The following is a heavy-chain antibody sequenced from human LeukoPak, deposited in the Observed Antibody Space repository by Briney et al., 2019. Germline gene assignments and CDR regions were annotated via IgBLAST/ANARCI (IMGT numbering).Heavy chain of an antibody. CDR1: GGTFSSYA. V-gene: IGHV1-69*05. CDR2: IIPIFGTA. D-gene: IGHD3-3*01. J-gene: IGHJ5*02. CDR3: ARDVSDYDFWSGYDRPDWFDP. Sequence: GASVKVSYKASGGTFSSYAISWVRQAPGQGLEWMGGIIPIFGTANYAQKFQGRVTITTDESTSTAYMELSSLRSEDTAVYYCARDVSDYDFWSGYDRPDWFDPWGQGTLVTVSS.